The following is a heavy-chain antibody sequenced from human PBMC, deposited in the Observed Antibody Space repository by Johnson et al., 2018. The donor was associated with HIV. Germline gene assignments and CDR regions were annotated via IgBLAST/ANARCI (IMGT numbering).Heavy chain of an antibody. CDR1: GFTFDDYA. J-gene: IGHJ3*02. CDR3: ARCTLTGYYDITGYYGDAFDI. D-gene: IGHD3-22*01. CDR2: ISWNSGSI. V-gene: IGHV3-9*01. Sequence: VQLVESGGGLVQPGRSLRLSCAASGFTFDDYAMHWVRQAPGKGLEWVSGISWNSGSIGYADSVKGRFNISRDNAKNSLYLQMNSLRAEDTAVYYRARCTLTGYYDITGYYGDAFDIWGQGTMVTVSS.